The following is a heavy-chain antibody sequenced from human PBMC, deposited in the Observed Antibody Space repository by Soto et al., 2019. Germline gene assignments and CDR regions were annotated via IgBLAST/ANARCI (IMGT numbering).Heavy chain of an antibody. Sequence: SETLSLTCTVSGGSISSSSYYWGWIRQPPGKGLEWIGSIYYSGSTYYNPSLKSRVTISVDTSKNQFSLKLSSVTAADTAVYYCARQIAAALYAPCGQGTLLTVAS. J-gene: IGHJ5*02. D-gene: IGHD6-6*01. CDR3: ARQIAAALYAP. CDR1: GGSISSSSYY. V-gene: IGHV4-39*01. CDR2: IYYSGST.